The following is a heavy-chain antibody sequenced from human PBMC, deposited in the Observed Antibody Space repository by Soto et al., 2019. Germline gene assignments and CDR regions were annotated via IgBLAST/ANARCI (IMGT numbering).Heavy chain of an antibody. D-gene: IGHD6-6*01. J-gene: IGHJ6*02. CDR1: GYTFTGYY. Sequence: SVKVSCKASGYTFTGYYMHWVRQAPGQGLEWMGWINPNSGGTNYEQKFQGRVTMTRDTSISTAYMELSRLRSDDTAVYYCARLRGISSSAYYYGMDVWGQGTTVTVSS. V-gene: IGHV1-2*02. CDR3: ARLRGISSSAYYYGMDV. CDR2: INPNSGGT.